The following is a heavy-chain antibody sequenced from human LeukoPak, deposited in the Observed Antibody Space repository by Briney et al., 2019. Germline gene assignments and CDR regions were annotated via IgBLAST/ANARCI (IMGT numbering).Heavy chain of an antibody. J-gene: IGHJ3*02. CDR2: IYYSGST. CDR1: GGSISSYY. Sequence: SETLSLTCTVSGGSISSYYWSWIRQPPGKGLEWIGYIYYSGSTNYNPSLKSRVTISVDTSKNQFSLKLSSVTAADTAVYYCAILVGTGAFDNWGQGTMVTVSS. D-gene: IGHD1-26*01. V-gene: IGHV4-59*01. CDR3: AILVGTGAFDN.